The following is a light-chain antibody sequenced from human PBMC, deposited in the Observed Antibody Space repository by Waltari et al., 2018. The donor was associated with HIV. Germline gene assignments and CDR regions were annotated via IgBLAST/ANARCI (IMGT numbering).Light chain of an antibody. Sequence: DLQVTQSPSSLSASFGHWVIITCRANQTINTYLNWYQHQPGKAPKLLIYASSTVQNGVPPIFTGSGSGTDFTLTISSLQPEDFATYDCQQSYNVPFTFGPGTKLEIK. CDR2: ASS. CDR1: QTINTY. CDR3: QQSYNVPFT. J-gene: IGKJ2*01. V-gene: IGKV1-39*01.